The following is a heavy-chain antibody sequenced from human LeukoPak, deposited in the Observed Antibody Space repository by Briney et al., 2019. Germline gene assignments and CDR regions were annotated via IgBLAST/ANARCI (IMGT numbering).Heavy chain of an antibody. CDR2: IKKDGSEK. CDR1: GFTVSSNS. D-gene: IGHD3-22*01. J-gene: IGHJ4*02. Sequence: GGSLRLSCTVSGFTVSSNSMSWVRQAPGKGLEWVANIKKDGSEKYYVDSVKGRFTISRDNAKNSLYLQMNSLRAEDTAVYYCARDLYRIVVVPHYFDYWGQGALVTVSS. V-gene: IGHV3-7*01. CDR3: ARDLYRIVVVPHYFDY.